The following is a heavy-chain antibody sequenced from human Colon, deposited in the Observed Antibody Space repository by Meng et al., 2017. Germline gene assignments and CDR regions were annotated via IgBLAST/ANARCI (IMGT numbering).Heavy chain of an antibody. V-gene: IGHV4-4*02. CDR2: IDLGGTP. CDR3: ARHGGWHFDY. CDR1: GGSISSYNW. J-gene: IGHJ4*02. D-gene: IGHD6-19*01. Sequence: QLQLPGSGPGLVEPSGTRSLTCAVSGGSISSYNWWGWVRQPPGKGLEWIGQIDLGGTPYYNPSLESRVIMSLDKSKNQLSLRLTSVAAADTAVYYCARHGGWHFDYWGQGALVTVSS.